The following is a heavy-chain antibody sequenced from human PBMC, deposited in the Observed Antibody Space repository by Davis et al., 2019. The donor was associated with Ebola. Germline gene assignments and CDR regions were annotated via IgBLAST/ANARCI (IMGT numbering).Heavy chain of an antibody. J-gene: IGHJ5*02. CDR2: IIPIFGTT. D-gene: IGHD2-15*01. V-gene: IGHV1-69*05. CDR3: ARGLGYCSGGSCYWFDP. Sequence: AASVKVSCKASGGTFSSYAISWVRQAPGQGLAWMGGIIPIFGTTNYAQKFQGRVTITRDTSASTAYMELSSLRSEDTAVYYCARGLGYCSGGSCYWFDPWGQGTLVTVSS. CDR1: GGTFSSYA.